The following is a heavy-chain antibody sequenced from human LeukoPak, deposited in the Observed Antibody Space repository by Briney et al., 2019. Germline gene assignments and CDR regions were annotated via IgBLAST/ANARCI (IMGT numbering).Heavy chain of an antibody. CDR2: ISAYNGNT. CDR3: ARTGNIVEWALLSLRNWFDP. CDR1: GYTFTSYG. J-gene: IGHJ5*02. V-gene: IGHV1-18*01. D-gene: IGHD2/OR15-2a*01. Sequence: ASVKVSCKASGYTFTSYGISWVRQAPGQGLEWMGWISAYNGNTNYAQKLQGRVTMTTDTSTSTAYMELRSLRSDDTAVYYCARTGNIVEWALLSLRNWFDPWGQGTLVTVSS.